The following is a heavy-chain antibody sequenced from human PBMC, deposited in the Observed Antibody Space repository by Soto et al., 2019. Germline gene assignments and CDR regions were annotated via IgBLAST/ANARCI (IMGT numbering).Heavy chain of an antibody. CDR1: GGSISSGGYY. V-gene: IGHV4-39*07. J-gene: IGHJ4*02. D-gene: IGHD3-3*01. Sequence: SETLSLTCTVSGGSISSGGYYWSWIRQHPGKGLEWIGSIYYSGSTYYNPSLKSRVTISVDTSKNQFSLKLSSVTAADTAVYYCARDVLTIFGVVAYFDYWGQGTLVTVSS. CDR2: IYYSGST. CDR3: ARDVLTIFGVVAYFDY.